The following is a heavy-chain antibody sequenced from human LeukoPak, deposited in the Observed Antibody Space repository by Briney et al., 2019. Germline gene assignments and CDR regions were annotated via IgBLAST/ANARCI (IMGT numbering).Heavy chain of an antibody. CDR3: ARDYSGFDY. V-gene: IGHV3-48*03. D-gene: IGHD3-10*01. CDR2: ISSSGTSI. CDR1: GFTFSSYE. Sequence: GGSLRLSCAASGFTFSSYEMNWVRQAPGKGLEWVSYISSSGTSIYYAESVKGRFTISRDNAKNSLYLQMNSLRAEDTAVYYCARDYSGFDYWGQGTLVTVSS. J-gene: IGHJ4*02.